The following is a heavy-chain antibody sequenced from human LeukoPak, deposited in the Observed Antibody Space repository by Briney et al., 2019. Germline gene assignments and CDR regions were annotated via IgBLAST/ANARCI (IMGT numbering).Heavy chain of an antibody. D-gene: IGHD2-2*01. CDR2: IYYSGST. Sequence: SETLSLTCTVSGGSISSGDYYWSWIRQPPGKGLEWIGYIYYSGSTYYNPSLKSRVTISVDTSKNQFSLKLSSVTAADTAVYYCARSFSSLVAPFDYWGQGTLVTVSS. J-gene: IGHJ4*02. V-gene: IGHV4-31*03. CDR1: GGSISSGDYY. CDR3: ARSFSSLVAPFDY.